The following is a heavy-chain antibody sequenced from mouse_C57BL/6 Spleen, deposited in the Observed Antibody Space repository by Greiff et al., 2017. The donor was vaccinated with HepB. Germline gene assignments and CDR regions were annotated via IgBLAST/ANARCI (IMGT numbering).Heavy chain of an antibody. CDR1: GFSLTSYG. Sequence: QVHVKQSGPGLVQPSQSLSITCTVSGFSLTSYGVHWVRQSPGKGLEWLGVIWSGGSTDYNAAFISRLSISKDNSKSQVFFKMNSLQADDTAIYYCASLDGYYGRNAMDYWGQGTSVTVSS. V-gene: IGHV2-2*01. CDR2: IWSGGST. J-gene: IGHJ4*01. D-gene: IGHD2-3*01. CDR3: ASLDGYYGRNAMDY.